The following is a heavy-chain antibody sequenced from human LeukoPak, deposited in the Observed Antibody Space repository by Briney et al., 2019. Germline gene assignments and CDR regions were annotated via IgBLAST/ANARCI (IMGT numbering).Heavy chain of an antibody. CDR1: GYSLSTYA. Sequence: ASVKVSCKASGYSLSTYAMHWVRQAPGQSLELMGWINTATGNTKYSQEFQGRVTFTRDTSASTAYMELSTLRSEDTAVYHCARGKGFCSGGSCHFDSWGQGTLVTVSS. J-gene: IGHJ4*02. V-gene: IGHV1-3*04. CDR3: ARGKGFCSGGSCHFDS. D-gene: IGHD2-15*01. CDR2: INTATGNT.